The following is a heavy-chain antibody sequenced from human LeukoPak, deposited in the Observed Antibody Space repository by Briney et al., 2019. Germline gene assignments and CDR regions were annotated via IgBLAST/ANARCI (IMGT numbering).Heavy chain of an antibody. CDR2: INHSGST. V-gene: IGHV4-34*01. CDR1: GGSFSGYY. Sequence: SETLSLTCAVYGGSFSGYYWSWIRQPPGKGLGWIGEINHSGSTNYNPSLKSRVTISVDTSKNQFSLKLSSVTAADTAVYYCARVSNQWLVRVYYFDYWGQGTLVTVSS. D-gene: IGHD6-19*01. J-gene: IGHJ4*02. CDR3: ARVSNQWLVRVYYFDY.